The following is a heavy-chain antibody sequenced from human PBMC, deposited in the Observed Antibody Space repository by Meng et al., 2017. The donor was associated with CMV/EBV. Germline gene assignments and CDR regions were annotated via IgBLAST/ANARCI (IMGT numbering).Heavy chain of an antibody. CDR3: ARDSGGYSYGYGDY. J-gene: IGHJ4*02. CDR2: IYSGGST. D-gene: IGHD5-18*01. CDR1: GFTVSSNY. Sequence: GGSLRLSCAASGFTVSSNYMSWVRQAPGKGLEWVSVIYSGGSTYYADSVKGRFTIPRDNSKNTLYLQMNSLRAEDTAVYYCARDSGGYSYGYGDYWGQGTLVTVSS. V-gene: IGHV3-53*01.